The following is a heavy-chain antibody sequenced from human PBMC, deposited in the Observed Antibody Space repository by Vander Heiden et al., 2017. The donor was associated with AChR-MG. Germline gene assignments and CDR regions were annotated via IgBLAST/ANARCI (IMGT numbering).Heavy chain of an antibody. D-gene: IGHD3-10*01. CDR1: GYTFTNYY. CDR3: ARRLNRGGGVDY. CDR2: INPSGGVT. Sequence: QVQLVQSGAEVKKPGASVKVSCKASGYTFTNYYIHWVRQAPGQGLGWMVKINPSGGVTTYPQTFQGRITMTRDASTNTVYMELSSLISGASAVYYCARRLNRGGGVDYWGQGTLVTVSS. J-gene: IGHJ4*02. V-gene: IGHV1-46*01.